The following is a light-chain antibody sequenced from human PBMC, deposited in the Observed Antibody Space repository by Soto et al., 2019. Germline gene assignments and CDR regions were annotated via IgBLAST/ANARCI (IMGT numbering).Light chain of an antibody. V-gene: IGLV2-23*01. CDR1: SSDVGGYNY. Sequence: QSVLAQPPSASGSPGQSVTISCTGTSSDVGGYNYVSWYQQHPGKAPKLMIYEGSKRPSGVSNRFSGSKSGNTASLTISGLQAEDEADYYCCSYAGSSTHVFGTGTKVTLL. CDR3: CSYAGSSTHV. CDR2: EGS. J-gene: IGLJ1*01.